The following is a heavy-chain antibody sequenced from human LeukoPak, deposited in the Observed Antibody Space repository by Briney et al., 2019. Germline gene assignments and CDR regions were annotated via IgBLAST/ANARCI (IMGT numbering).Heavy chain of an antibody. CDR1: GGSVSNYY. CDR2: IYYSGST. CDR3: ATKPGYCSGGSCYSQNGNWFDP. V-gene: IGHV4-59*02. D-gene: IGHD2-15*01. Sequence: PSETLSLTCTVSGGSVSNYYWSWIRQPPGKGLEWIGNIYYSGSTNYNPSLKSRVTISLDTSKNQFSLDLISVTAADTAVYYCATKPGYCSGGSCYSQNGNWFDPWGQGTLVTVSS. J-gene: IGHJ5*02.